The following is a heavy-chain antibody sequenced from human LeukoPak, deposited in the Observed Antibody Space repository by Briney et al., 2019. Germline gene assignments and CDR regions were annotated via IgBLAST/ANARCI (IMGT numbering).Heavy chain of an antibody. CDR3: ARDRDSSGYQLYYFDY. D-gene: IGHD3-22*01. Sequence: ASVKVSRKASGYTFTSYYMHWVRQAPGQGLEWMGIINPSGGSTSYAQKFQGRVTMTRDTSTSTVYMELSSLRSEDTAVYYCARDRDSSGYQLYYFDYWGQGTLVTVSS. CDR1: GYTFTSYY. CDR2: INPSGGST. J-gene: IGHJ4*02. V-gene: IGHV1-46*01.